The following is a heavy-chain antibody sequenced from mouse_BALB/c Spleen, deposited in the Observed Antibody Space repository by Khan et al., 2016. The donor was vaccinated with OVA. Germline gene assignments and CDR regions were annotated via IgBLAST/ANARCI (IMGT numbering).Heavy chain of an antibody. V-gene: IGHV1S41*01. CDR1: GYTFTSYW. D-gene: IGHD1-1*01. J-gene: IGHJ4*01. CDR3: ARANYYGRSWYAMDY. CDR2: IAPGSSNA. Sequence: DLVKPGASVKLSCKASGYTFTSYWINWIKQRPGQGLEWIGRIAPGSSNAYYNDMFKDKATLTVDTSSSTAYIQLSSLSSEDSAVCLCARANYYGRSWYAMDYWGQGTSVTVSS.